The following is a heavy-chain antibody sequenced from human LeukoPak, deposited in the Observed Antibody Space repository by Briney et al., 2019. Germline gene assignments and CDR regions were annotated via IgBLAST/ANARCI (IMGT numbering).Heavy chain of an antibody. CDR3: ARQDNDAVDI. J-gene: IGHJ3*02. Sequence: GESLKISCKGPGYSFTNYWIAWVRQMPGKGLEWMGIIYPGDPDPRYSPSFQGQVTISADKSISTAFLQWSSLKASDTAMYYCARQDNDAVDIWGQGTMVTVSS. CDR2: IYPGDPDP. V-gene: IGHV5-51*01. CDR1: GYSFTNYW.